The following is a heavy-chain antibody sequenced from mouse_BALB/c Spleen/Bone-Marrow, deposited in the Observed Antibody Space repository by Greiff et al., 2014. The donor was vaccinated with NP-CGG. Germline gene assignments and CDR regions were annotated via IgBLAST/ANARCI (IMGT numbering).Heavy chain of an antibody. CDR3: AQGYDWAMDY. CDR1: GFNIKDTY. Sequence: DVKLAESGAELVKPGASVKLSCTASGFNIKDTYIHWVKQRPEQGLEWIGRIDPANGNTKYDPRFQGKATITTDTSSNTAYLQLSSLTSEDTAVYYCAQGYDWAMDYWGQGTSVTVSS. J-gene: IGHJ4*01. D-gene: IGHD2-14*01. CDR2: IDPANGNT. V-gene: IGHV14-3*02.